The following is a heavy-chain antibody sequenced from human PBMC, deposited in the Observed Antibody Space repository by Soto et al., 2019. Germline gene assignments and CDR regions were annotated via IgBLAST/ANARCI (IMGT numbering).Heavy chain of an antibody. CDR2: ISAYNGKT. Sequence: QVKLVQSGAEVKKPGASVKVSCKASGYTFSSYGINWVRQAPGQGLEWIGWISAYNGKTNYPQKLQGRSTMTTDTSTSAAYMELRTLRSDGTAVYYCARATTVETGSYWGQGTLVTVSS. V-gene: IGHV1-18*01. D-gene: IGHD4-17*01. CDR1: GYTFSSYG. J-gene: IGHJ4*02. CDR3: ARATTVETGSY.